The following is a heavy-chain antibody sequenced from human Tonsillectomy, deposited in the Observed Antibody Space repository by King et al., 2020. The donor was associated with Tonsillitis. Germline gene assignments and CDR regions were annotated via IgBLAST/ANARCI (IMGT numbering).Heavy chain of an antibody. CDR2: IRYDGSNQ. D-gene: IGHD2-2*01. Sequence: VQLVESGGGVVQPGGSLRLSCAASGFSFSNYGMHWVRQAPGKGLEWVAFIRYDGSNQYYADSVKGRFTISRDHSKNTLSLQMSSLRAEDTAVFYCAKAQSSNLPAARLSYYYGMDVWGQGTTVTVSS. J-gene: IGHJ6*02. CDR3: AKAQSSNLPAARLSYYYGMDV. V-gene: IGHV3-30*02. CDR1: GFSFSNYG.